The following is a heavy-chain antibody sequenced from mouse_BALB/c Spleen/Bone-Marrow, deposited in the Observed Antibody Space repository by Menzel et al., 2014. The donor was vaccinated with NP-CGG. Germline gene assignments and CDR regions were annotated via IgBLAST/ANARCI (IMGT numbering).Heavy chain of an antibody. J-gene: IGHJ3*01. CDR3: ARHAYYDQTEVSFVY. V-gene: IGHV5-9-2*01. CDR1: GFTFXSYG. Sequence: EVKVVESGGNLVKSGGSLKLSCAASGFTFXSYGMPWVRQTPEKRLEWVATISGGGSYTFYPDSVKGRFTISRDNAKNNLYLQLSSLRSEDTALYYCARHAYYDQTEVSFVYWGQGTLVTVSA. D-gene: IGHD2-4*01. CDR2: ISGGGSYT.